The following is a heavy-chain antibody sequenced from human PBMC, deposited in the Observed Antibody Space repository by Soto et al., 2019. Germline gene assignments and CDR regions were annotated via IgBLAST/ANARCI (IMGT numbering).Heavy chain of an antibody. Sequence: GGSLRLSCAASGFTFSSYAMHWVRQAPGKGLEWVAVISYDGSNKYYADSVKGRFTISRDNSKNTLYLQMNSLRAEDTAVYYCARDRCSSTSCYREPHHPYGMDVWGQGTTVTAP. CDR1: GFTFSSYA. CDR3: ARDRCSSTSCYREPHHPYGMDV. J-gene: IGHJ6*02. V-gene: IGHV3-30-3*01. D-gene: IGHD2-2*02. CDR2: ISYDGSNK.